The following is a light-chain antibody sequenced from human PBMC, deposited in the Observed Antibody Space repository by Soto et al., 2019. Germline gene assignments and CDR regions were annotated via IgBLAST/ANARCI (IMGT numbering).Light chain of an antibody. J-gene: IGKJ1*01. V-gene: IGKV3-20*01. CDR2: GAS. CDR3: QQYGSSPRT. Sequence: EIVLTQSPATLSSFPGDRVTLSCRASQSVRSSHLAWYQQKPGQAPRLVIYGASSRAAGIPDRFSGSGSGTDFTLTISRLEAEDFAVYYCQQYGSSPRTFGQGTKVDIK. CDR1: QSVRSSH.